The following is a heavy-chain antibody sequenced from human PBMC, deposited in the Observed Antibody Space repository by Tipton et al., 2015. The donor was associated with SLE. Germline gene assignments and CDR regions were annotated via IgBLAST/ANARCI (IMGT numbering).Heavy chain of an antibody. V-gene: IGHV3-11*01. Sequence: SLRLSCAASGFTFSDYYMNWIRQAPGKGLEWISYISSSGTTIYYADSVKGRFNISRDNAKNSLYLQMNSLRAEDTAVYYCARGEEYLLMNAFDIWGQGTMLTVSS. D-gene: IGHD2/OR15-2a*01. CDR3: ARGEEYLLMNAFDI. CDR1: GFTFSDYY. J-gene: IGHJ3*02. CDR2: ISSSGTTI.